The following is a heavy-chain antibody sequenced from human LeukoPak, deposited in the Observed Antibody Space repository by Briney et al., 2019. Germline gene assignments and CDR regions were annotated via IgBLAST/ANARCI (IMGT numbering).Heavy chain of an antibody. CDR3: ARGTRGDYDYYFDY. J-gene: IGHJ4*02. CDR1: GGSISSGGYY. V-gene: IGHV4-31*03. D-gene: IGHD4-17*01. Sequence: SETLSLTCTVSGGSISSGGYYWSWIRQHPGKGLEWIGYIYYSGSTYYNPSLKSRVAISVDTSKNQFSLKLSSVTAADTAVYYCARGTRGDYDYYFDYWGQGTLVTVSS. CDR2: IYYSGST.